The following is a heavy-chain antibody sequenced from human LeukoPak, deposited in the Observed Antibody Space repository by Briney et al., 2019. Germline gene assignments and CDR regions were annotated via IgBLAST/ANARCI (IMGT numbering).Heavy chain of an antibody. CDR3: ARGGIPDY. Sequence: SQTLSLTCTVSGGSISSGGYYWSWIRQPPGKGLEWIGRFYTSATPNYNPSLKSRVTISVDTSRNQFSLKLSSVTAADTAVYYCARGGIPDYWGQGILVTVSS. CDR1: GGSISSGGYY. V-gene: IGHV4-61*02. J-gene: IGHJ4*02. D-gene: IGHD2-21*01. CDR2: FYTSATP.